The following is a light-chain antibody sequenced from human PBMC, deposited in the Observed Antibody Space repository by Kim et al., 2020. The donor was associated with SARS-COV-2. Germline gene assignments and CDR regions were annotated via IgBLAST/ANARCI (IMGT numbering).Light chain of an antibody. CDR1: QSLCRW. V-gene: IGKV1-5*01. CDR3: QQYNSDLQVA. Sequence: SVGDRVTITCRASQSLCRWLAWYQQKPGKAPKLLIYGASNFESGVPSRFSGSGSGTECTLTISSLQPDDFATYYCQQYNSDLQVAFGGGTKVEIK. J-gene: IGKJ4*01. CDR2: GAS.